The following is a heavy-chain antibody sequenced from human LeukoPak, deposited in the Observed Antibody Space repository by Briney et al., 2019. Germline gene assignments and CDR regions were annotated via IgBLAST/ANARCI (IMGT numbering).Heavy chain of an antibody. Sequence: SETLSLTCTVSGGSISSYYWGWIRQPPGKGLEWIGNIYYSGSTYYSPSLKSRVTISVDTSKNLFSLKLSSVTAADTAVYYCARHLFSGGWYHVDSWGQGTLVTVSS. CDR1: GGSISSYY. J-gene: IGHJ4*02. CDR3: ARHLFSGGWYHVDS. V-gene: IGHV4-39*01. D-gene: IGHD6-19*01. CDR2: IYYSGST.